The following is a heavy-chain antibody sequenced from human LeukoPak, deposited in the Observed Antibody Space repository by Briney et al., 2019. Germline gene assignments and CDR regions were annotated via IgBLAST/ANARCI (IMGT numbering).Heavy chain of an antibody. D-gene: IGHD6-13*01. Sequence: SETLSLTCSVSGGSISSSTYFWGWIRQPPGKGLEWIGTIYHTGTTYYNPSLQSRVTISVGTSKNQFSLNLSSVTATDTAVYFCARHYTLVTAPGAYYMDVWGKGTTVTVSS. CDR1: GGSISSSTYF. CDR3: ARHYTLVTAPGAYYMDV. J-gene: IGHJ6*03. CDR2: IYHTGTT. V-gene: IGHV4-39*01.